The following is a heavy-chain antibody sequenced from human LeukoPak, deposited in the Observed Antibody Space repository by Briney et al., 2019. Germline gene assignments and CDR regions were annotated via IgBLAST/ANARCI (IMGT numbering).Heavy chain of an antibody. V-gene: IGHV1-69*05. D-gene: IGHD4-11*01. CDR2: IIPIFGTA. Sequence: ASVKVSCKASGGTFSSYAISWVRQAPGQGLEWMGGIIPIFGTANYARKFQGRVTITTDESTSTAYMELSSLRSEDTAVYYCARAKDNSNYARGAFDIWGQGTMVTVSS. CDR1: GGTFSSYA. CDR3: ARAKDNSNYARGAFDI. J-gene: IGHJ3*02.